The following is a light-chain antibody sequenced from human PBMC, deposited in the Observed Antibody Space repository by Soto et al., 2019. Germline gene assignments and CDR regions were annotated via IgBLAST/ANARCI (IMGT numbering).Light chain of an antibody. CDR2: EVS. Sequence: QSALTQPASVSGSPGQSITISCTGTSSDVGGYNYVSWYQQHPGKAPKLMIYEVSNRPSGVSNRFSGSKSGNTASLTISGLQAEDEADYYCSSYTSGSTRDFVFGSGTKLTVL. V-gene: IGLV2-14*01. CDR1: SSDVGGYNY. CDR3: SSYTSGSTRDFV. J-gene: IGLJ1*01.